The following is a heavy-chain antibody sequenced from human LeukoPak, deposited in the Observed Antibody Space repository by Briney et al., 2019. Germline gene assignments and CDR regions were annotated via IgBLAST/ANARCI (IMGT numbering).Heavy chain of an antibody. CDR1: GFTFSSYG. CDR3: AKIAAAGTDY. V-gene: IGHV3-30*18. Sequence: GGSLRLSCAASGFTFSSYGMHWVRQAPGKGLEWVAVMSYDGSNKYYADSVKGRFTISRDNSKNTLYLQMNSLRAEDTAVYYCAKIAAAGTDYWGQGTLVTVSS. D-gene: IGHD6-13*01. J-gene: IGHJ4*02. CDR2: MSYDGSNK.